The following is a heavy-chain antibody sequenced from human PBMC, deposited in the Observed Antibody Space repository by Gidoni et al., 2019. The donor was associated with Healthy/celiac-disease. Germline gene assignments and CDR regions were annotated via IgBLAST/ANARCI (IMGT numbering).Heavy chain of an antibody. J-gene: IGHJ6*02. CDR3: ARSFSSSYYYYGMDV. Sequence: QVQLQESGPGLVKPSQTLSLTCTVSGGSISSGGYYWSWIRQHPGKGLEWIGYIYYSGSTYYNPSLKSRVTISVDTSKNQFSLKLSSVTAADTAVYYCARSFSSSYYYYGMDVWGQGTTVTVSS. V-gene: IGHV4-31*03. D-gene: IGHD6-6*01. CDR2: IYYSGST. CDR1: GGSISSGGYY.